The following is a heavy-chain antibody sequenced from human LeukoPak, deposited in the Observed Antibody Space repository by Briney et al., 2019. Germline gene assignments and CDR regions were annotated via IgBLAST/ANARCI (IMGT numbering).Heavy chain of an antibody. CDR2: IYYSGIT. CDR1: GDSISSYY. Sequence: SETLSLTCTVFGDSISSYYWSWIRQPPGKGLEWIGSIYYSGITSYNPSLKSRVIISVHTSKNQFSLKLSSVTAADAAVYYCARDQSGSYIFDYWGQGTLVTASS. V-gene: IGHV4-59*01. CDR3: ARDQSGSYIFDY. J-gene: IGHJ4*02. D-gene: IGHD1-26*01.